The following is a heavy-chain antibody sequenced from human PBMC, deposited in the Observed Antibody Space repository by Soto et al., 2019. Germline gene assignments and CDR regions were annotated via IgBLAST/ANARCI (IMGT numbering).Heavy chain of an antibody. CDR1: GFTFSSYG. CDR2: INHSGST. Sequence: LRLSCAASGFTFSSYGMHWVRQPPGKGLEWIGEINHSGSTNYNPSLKSRVTISLDTSKNQLSLNLRSAAAADTAVYYCTRGRMSLDIWGQGTMVTVS. CDR3: TRGRMSLDI. J-gene: IGHJ3*02. V-gene: IGHV4-34*01.